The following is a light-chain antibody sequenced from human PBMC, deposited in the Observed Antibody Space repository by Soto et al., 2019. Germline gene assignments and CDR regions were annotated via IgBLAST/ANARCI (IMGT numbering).Light chain of an antibody. CDR3: QQYNKWPYT. V-gene: IGKV3-15*01. J-gene: IGKJ2*01. Sequence: EIVMTQSPVALSVSPGESAALSCRASQSVGRNFAWYQQRPGQAPRVLIYGTSTRATGVPARFSGSGSGTDFKLTISSLQSEDFAVYYCQQYNKWPYTFGQGTRLEIK. CDR1: QSVGRN. CDR2: GTS.